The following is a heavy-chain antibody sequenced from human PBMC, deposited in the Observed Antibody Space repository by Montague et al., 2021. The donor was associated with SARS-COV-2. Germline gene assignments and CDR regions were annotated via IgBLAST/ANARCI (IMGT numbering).Heavy chain of an antibody. CDR1: GDSVNRNY. V-gene: IGHV4-59*02. J-gene: IGHJ4*02. CDR2: IFYSGST. D-gene: IGHD4-23*01. CDR3: AKASRGYGGDFDS. Sequence: SETLSLTCSVSGDSVNRNYWSWVRQPPGKGLEWLGYIFYSGSTYNPSLNSRVTMSLDTSKNHFSLILISVTAADTAVYYFAKASRGYGGDFDSWGQGTLVIVSS.